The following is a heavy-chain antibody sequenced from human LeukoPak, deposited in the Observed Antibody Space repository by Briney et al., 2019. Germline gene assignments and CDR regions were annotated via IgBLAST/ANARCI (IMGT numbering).Heavy chain of an antibody. CDR1: GDSISSGGYW. Sequence: PSQTLSLTCAVSGDSISSGGYWWSWIRQHPGKGLEWIGYIYYSGSTYYNPSLKSRVTISVDTSKNQFSLKLSSVTAADTAVYCCAEVARGYVDIWGQGTMVTVSS. J-gene: IGHJ3*02. V-gene: IGHV4-31*11. D-gene: IGHD5-24*01. CDR3: AEVARGYVDI. CDR2: IYYSGST.